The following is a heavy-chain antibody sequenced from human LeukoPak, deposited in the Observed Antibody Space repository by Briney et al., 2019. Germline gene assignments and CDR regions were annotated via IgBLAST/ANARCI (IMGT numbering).Heavy chain of an antibody. V-gene: IGHV3-30-3*01. D-gene: IGHD4-11*01. J-gene: IGHJ4*02. CDR3: ATVTKVNADF. CDR2: VSVEGIGR. CDR1: GFTFSSYT. Sequence: PGRSLRLSCAASGFTFSSYTFYWFRQPPGKGLEWVASVSVEGIGRFFPGSVEGPFTISRDNSKNTVYLQMNNLRPEDTAVYFCATVTKVNADFWGQGTLVTVSS.